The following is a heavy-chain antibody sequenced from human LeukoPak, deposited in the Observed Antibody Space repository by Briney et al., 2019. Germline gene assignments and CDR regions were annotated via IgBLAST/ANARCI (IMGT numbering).Heavy chain of an antibody. D-gene: IGHD5-18*01. CDR3: ARTHSYGYGPAP. CDR1: GFTFSSYS. V-gene: IGHV3-21*01. J-gene: IGHJ5*02. Sequence: GGSLRLSCAASGFTFSSYSMNWVRQAPGKGLEWVLSISSSSSYIYYADSVKGRFTISRDNAKNSLYLQMNSLRAEDTAVYYCARTHSYGYGPAPWGQGTLVTVSS. CDR2: ISSSSSYI.